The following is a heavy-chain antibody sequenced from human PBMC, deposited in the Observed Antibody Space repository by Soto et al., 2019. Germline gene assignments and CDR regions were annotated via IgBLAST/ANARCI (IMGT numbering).Heavy chain of an antibody. CDR3: ARESWGPRYYDFWSGYYGPNWFDP. Sequence: ASVKVSCKASGYTFTSYYMHWVRQAPGQGLEWMGIINPSGGSTSYAQKFQGRVTRTRDTSTSTVYMELSSLRSEDTAVYYCARESWGPRYYDFWSGYYGPNWFDPWGQGTLVTVSS. J-gene: IGHJ5*02. CDR2: INPSGGST. D-gene: IGHD3-3*01. V-gene: IGHV1-46*01. CDR1: GYTFTSYY.